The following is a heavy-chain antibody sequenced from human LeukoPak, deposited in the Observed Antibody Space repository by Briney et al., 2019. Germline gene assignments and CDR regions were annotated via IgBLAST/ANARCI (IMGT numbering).Heavy chain of an antibody. CDR3: ARARFYYDSSGYYYGGWFDS. CDR1: GDSISPYY. Sequence: PSETLSLTCIVSGDSISPYYWSWIRQSPGKGLEWIGYISESSKSNPSLKSRVTISADTSKNQLSLKLTSVTAADTAVYYCARARFYYDSSGYYYGGWFDSWGQGTLVTVSS. CDR2: ISESS. J-gene: IGHJ5*01. V-gene: IGHV4-59*01. D-gene: IGHD3-22*01.